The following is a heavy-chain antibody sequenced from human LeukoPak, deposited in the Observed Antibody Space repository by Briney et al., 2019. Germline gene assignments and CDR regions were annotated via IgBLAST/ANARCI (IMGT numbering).Heavy chain of an antibody. CDR3: TNEWIGVDY. CDR2: VRYDGDIE. J-gene: IGHJ4*02. D-gene: IGHD5-12*01. Sequence: PGGSLRLSCAASGFTFNSSGMHWVRQAPGKGLEWVAFVRYDGDIEYYAASVKGRFTVSRDNSKNTLYLQMNSLRADDTAVFYCTNEWIGVDYWGQGTLVTVSS. V-gene: IGHV3-30*02. CDR1: GFTFNSSG.